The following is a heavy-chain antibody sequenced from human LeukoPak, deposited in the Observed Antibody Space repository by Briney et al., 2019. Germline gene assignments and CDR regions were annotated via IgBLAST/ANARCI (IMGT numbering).Heavy chain of an antibody. J-gene: IGHJ4*02. Sequence: ASVKVSCKASGGTFSSYAISWVRQAPGQGLEWMGGIIPIFGTANYAQKFQGRVTITTDESTSTAYMELSSLRSEDTAVYYCASTRCSGGSCYSSPSLDYWGQGTLVTVSS. D-gene: IGHD2-15*01. CDR2: IIPIFGTA. CDR1: GGTFSSYA. CDR3: ASTRCSGGSCYSSPSLDY. V-gene: IGHV1-69*05.